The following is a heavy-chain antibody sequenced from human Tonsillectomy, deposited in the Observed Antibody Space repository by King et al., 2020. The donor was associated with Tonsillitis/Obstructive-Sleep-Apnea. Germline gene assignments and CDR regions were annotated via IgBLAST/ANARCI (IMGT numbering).Heavy chain of an antibody. CDR2: INPSGGST. CDR3: AGGGAINYYYYYMDV. CDR1: GYTFTSYY. D-gene: IGHD5-12*01. J-gene: IGHJ6*03. V-gene: IGHV1-46*01. Sequence: VQLVQSGAEVKKPGASVKVSCKASGYTFTSYYMHWVRQAPGQGLEWMGIINPSGGSTSYAQKFQGRVTMTRDTSTSTVYMELSSLRSENTAVYYCAGGGAINYYYYYMDVWGKGTTVTVSS.